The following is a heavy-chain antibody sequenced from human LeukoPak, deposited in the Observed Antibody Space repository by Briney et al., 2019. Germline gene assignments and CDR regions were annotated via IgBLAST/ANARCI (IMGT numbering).Heavy chain of an antibody. CDR3: ARAGALLWFGELNNWFDP. CDR1: GYTFTGYY. D-gene: IGHD3-10*01. Sequence: ASVKVSCKASGYTFTGYYMHWVRQAPGQGLEWMGWINPNSGGTNYAQKFQGRVTMTRDTSISTAYMELSRLRSDDTAVYYCARAGALLWFGELNNWFDPWGQGTLVTVSS. J-gene: IGHJ5*02. V-gene: IGHV1-2*02. CDR2: INPNSGGT.